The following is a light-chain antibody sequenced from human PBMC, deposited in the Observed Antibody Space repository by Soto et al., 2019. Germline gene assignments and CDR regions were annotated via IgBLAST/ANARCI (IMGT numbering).Light chain of an antibody. V-gene: IGKV1-39*01. J-gene: IGKJ5*01. CDR3: QQNYSPPPST. CDR1: QSITNF. Sequence: DIQMTQSPSSLSASVGDRVTITCRASQSITNFLNWYQQKPGKAPKLLIYAASSLQSGVPSRFSGSGSGTDFILTISSLQHEYFATNYCQQNYSPPPSTFGQVTRLEIK. CDR2: AAS.